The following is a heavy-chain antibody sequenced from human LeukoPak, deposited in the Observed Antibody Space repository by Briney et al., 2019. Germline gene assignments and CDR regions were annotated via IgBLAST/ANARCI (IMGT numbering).Heavy chain of an antibody. CDR3: AKGQQLADAFDI. D-gene: IGHD6-6*01. J-gene: IGHJ3*02. CDR2: ISWNSGSI. CDR1: GFTFDDYA. Sequence: GGSLRLSCAASGFTFDDYAMHWVRQAPGKGLESVSGISWNSGSIGYADSVKGRFTISRDNAKYSLYLQMNSLRAEDMALYYCAKGQQLADAFDIWGQGTMVTVSS. V-gene: IGHV3-9*03.